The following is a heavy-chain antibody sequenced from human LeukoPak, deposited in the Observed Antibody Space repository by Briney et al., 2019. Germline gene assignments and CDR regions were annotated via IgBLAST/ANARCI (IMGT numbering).Heavy chain of an antibody. D-gene: IGHD2-2*01. J-gene: IGHJ6*02. Sequence: PGGSLRLSCAASGFTFSNCAMSWVRQAPGKGLEWVSGVSGSGDSTYYADSVKGRFTISRDNAKNSLYLQMNSLRAEDTAVYYCASHCSSTSCYDYYGMDVWGQGTTVTVSS. CDR1: GFTFSNCA. CDR3: ASHCSSTSCYDYYGMDV. CDR2: VSGSGDST. V-gene: IGHV3-23*01.